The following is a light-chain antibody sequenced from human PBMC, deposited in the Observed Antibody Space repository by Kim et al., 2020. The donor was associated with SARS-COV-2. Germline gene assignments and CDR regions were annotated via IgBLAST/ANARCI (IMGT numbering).Light chain of an antibody. CDR3: QTWGTGIRV. Sequence: ASVQLTCTLSSGHSSYPIAWYQQQPEKGPRYLMKLNSDGSHSKGDGIPDRFSGSSSGAERYLTISSLQSEDEADYYCQTWGTGIRVFGGGTQLTVL. V-gene: IGLV4-69*01. CDR2: LNSDGSH. CDR1: SGHSSYP. J-gene: IGLJ3*02.